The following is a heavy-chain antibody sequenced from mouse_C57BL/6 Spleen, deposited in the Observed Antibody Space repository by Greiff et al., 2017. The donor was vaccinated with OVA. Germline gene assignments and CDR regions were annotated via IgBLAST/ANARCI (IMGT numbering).Heavy chain of an antibody. CDR2: IWRGGST. J-gene: IGHJ1*03. CDR1: GFSLTSYG. CDR3: ATVVEEGWYFDV. Sequence: VKLQESGPGLVQPSQSLSITCTVSGFSLTSYGVHWVRQSPGKGLEWLGVIWRGGSTDYNAAFMSRLSITKDNSKSQVFSKMNSLQADDTAIYYCATVVEEGWYFDVWGTGTTVTVSS. V-gene: IGHV2-5*01. D-gene: IGHD1-1*01.